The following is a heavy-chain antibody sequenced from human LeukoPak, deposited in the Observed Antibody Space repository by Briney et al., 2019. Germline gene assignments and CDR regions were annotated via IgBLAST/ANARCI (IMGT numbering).Heavy chain of an antibody. CDR1: GYTFTSYG. CDR2: ISAYNGNT. D-gene: IGHD6-19*01. Sequence: ASVKVSCKASGYTFTSYGISWVRQAPGQGLEWMGWISAYNGNTNYAQKLQGRVTMTTDTSTSTAHMELRSLRSDDTAVYYCARVSIAVAGDYYYYYMDVWGKGTTVTISS. CDR3: ARVSIAVAGDYYYYYMDV. V-gene: IGHV1-18*01. J-gene: IGHJ6*03.